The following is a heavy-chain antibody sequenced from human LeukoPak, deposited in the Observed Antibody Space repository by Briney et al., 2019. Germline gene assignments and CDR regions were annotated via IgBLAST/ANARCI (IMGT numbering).Heavy chain of an antibody. CDR1: GGSITSSNYY. CDR3: VYYYGSGSVEY. CDR2: FYYSGST. D-gene: IGHD3-10*01. Sequence: PSETLSLTCTVSGGSITSSNYYLGWIRQPPGKGLEWIGSFYYSGSTNYNPSLKSRVTITVDTSKNQFSLKLSSVTAADTAVYYCVYYYGSGSVEYWGQGTPVTVSS. V-gene: IGHV4-39*01. J-gene: IGHJ4*02.